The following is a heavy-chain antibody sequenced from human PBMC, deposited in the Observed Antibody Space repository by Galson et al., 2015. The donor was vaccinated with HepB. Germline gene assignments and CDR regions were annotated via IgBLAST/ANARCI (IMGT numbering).Heavy chain of an antibody. CDR3: AKDLPSGPELLWFGELFDY. CDR2: ISYDGSNK. D-gene: IGHD3-10*01. J-gene: IGHJ4*02. Sequence: SLRLSCAASGFTFSSYGMHWVRQAPGKGLEWVAVISYDGSNKYYADSLKGRFTISRDNSKNTLFLQMNSLRAEDTAVYYCAKDLPSGPELLWFGELFDYWGQGTLVTVSS. CDR1: GFTFSSYG. V-gene: IGHV3-30*18.